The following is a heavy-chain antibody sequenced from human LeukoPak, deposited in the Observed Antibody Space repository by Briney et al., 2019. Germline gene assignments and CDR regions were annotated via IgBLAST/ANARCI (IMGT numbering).Heavy chain of an antibody. CDR3: AKRAQYCSGGTCYDFDN. CDR2: TNSDGSRI. CDR1: GFTFSTYW. Sequence: GGSLRLSCAASGFTFSTYWMHWVRQAPGKGLVWVSHTNSDGSRINYADSVKGRFTIARDNAKNTVYLQMNSLRAEDTAVYYCAKRAQYCSGGTCYDFDNWGQGTLVTVSS. J-gene: IGHJ4*02. V-gene: IGHV3-74*01. D-gene: IGHD2-15*01.